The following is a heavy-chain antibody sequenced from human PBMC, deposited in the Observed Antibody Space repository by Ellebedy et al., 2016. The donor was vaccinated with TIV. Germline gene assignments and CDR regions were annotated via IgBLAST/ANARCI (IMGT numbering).Heavy chain of an antibody. D-gene: IGHD4-17*01. CDR2: IYQDGSRK. J-gene: IGHJ5*02. CDR1: GFNFRSYW. V-gene: IGHV3-7*01. CDR3: ARRGSYGDYAVQVNNWFDA. Sequence: GESLKISCAASGFNFRSYWMGWVRQAPGKGLAWVANIYQDGSRKYYVDSAEGRFTISRDNAKNSLYLEMKSLRVEDTALYYCARRGSYGDYAVQVNNWFDAWGQGIPVTVSP.